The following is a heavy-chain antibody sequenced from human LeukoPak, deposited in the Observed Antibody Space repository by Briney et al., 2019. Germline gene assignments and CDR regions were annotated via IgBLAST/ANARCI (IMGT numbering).Heavy chain of an antibody. CDR1: GYTFTSYA. V-gene: IGHV1-3*01. D-gene: IGHD5-12*01. J-gene: IGHJ4*02. Sequence: ASVKVSCKASGYTFTSYAMHWVRQAPGQRLEWMGWINAGNGNTKYSQKFQGRVTITRDTSASTAYMELSSLRSEDTAVYYCARQDIVATYFDYRGQGTLVTVSS. CDR3: ARQDIVATYFDY. CDR2: INAGNGNT.